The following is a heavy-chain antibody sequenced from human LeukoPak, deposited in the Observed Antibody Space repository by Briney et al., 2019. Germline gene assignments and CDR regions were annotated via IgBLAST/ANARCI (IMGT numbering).Heavy chain of an antibody. CDR2: IYGGST. D-gene: IGHD2/OR15-2a*01. CDR3: ARDFEGVHRTTNSYTYYYYMDV. CDR1: GFTVSDNY. J-gene: IGHJ6*03. V-gene: IGHV3-53*01. Sequence: GGSLRLSCAASGFTVSDNYMTWVRQAPGKGLEWVSIIYGGSTYYADSVKGRFTISRDNSKNTVYLQMNSLRAEDTAVYYCARDFEGVHRTTNSYTYYYYMDVWGKGPRSSSP.